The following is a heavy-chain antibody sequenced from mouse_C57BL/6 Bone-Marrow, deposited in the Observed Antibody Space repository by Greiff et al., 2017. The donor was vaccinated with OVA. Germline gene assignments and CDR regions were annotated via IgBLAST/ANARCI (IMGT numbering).Heavy chain of an antibody. CDR3: ARAYYSNLYAMDY. CDR2: ISDGGSYT. CDR1: GFTFSSYA. V-gene: IGHV5-4*01. D-gene: IGHD2-5*01. J-gene: IGHJ4*01. Sequence: EVHGVESGGGLVKPGGSLKLSCAASGFTFSSYAMSWVRQTPEKRLEWVATISDGGSYTYYPDNVKGRFTISRDNAKNNLYLQMSHLKSEDTAMYYCARAYYSNLYAMDYWGQGTSVTVSS.